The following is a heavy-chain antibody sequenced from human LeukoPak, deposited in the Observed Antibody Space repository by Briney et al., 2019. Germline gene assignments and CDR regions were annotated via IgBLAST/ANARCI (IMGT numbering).Heavy chain of an antibody. CDR2: ISHSSSYI. Sequence: GGSLRLSCAASGFTFSTYSMNWVRQAPGKGLEWVSSISHSSSYISYADSVKGRFTISRDNSKNTLYLQMNSLRAEDTAVYYCAKVIPPIAVAGTNDYWGQGTLVTVSS. V-gene: IGHV3-23*01. J-gene: IGHJ4*02. CDR3: AKVIPPIAVAGTNDY. D-gene: IGHD6-19*01. CDR1: GFTFSTYS.